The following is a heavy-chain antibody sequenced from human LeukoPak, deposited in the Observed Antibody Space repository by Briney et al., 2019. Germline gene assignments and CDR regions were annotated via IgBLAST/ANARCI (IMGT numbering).Heavy chain of an antibody. CDR2: ISGSGVTT. V-gene: IGHV3-23*01. Sequence: GGSLRLSCAASGLPYSNYATSGVRQAPGKGLEGVSTISGSGVTTYYVDPVKGRFTISRDHSKNTLYLQMNSLRADDTAIFYCAKESRHFDYWGQGTLVSVCS. CDR3: AKESRHFDY. J-gene: IGHJ4*02. CDR1: GLPYSNYA.